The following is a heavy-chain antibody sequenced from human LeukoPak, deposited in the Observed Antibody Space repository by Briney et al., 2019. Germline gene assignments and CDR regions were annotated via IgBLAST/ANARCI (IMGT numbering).Heavy chain of an antibody. CDR1: GYNFIDYG. CDR3: SRDKTQDY. Sequence: DSVTLSCKTSGYNFIDYGISWVRQAPGQGLEWMGWIAAYNGNINYAQKVQGRVTINKDTSTSQAYMVLRSLRSDDTAVYYCSRDKTQDYWGQGTLVTVSS. V-gene: IGHV1-18*01. J-gene: IGHJ4*02. CDR2: IAAYNGNI.